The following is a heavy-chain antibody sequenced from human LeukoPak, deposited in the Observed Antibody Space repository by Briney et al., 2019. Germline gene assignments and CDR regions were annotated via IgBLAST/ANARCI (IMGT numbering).Heavy chain of an antibody. CDR2: FYSSGST. D-gene: IGHD3-22*01. CDR1: GGSISSSNYY. CDR3: ARHQYYYDLSAYGTRFDY. V-gene: IGHV4-39*01. J-gene: IGHJ4*02. Sequence: SETLSLTCTVSGGSISSSNYYWGWIRQPPGKGLEWIGSFYSSGSTYYNPSLKSRVTISVDTSKNQFSLNMSSVTAADTAVYYCARHQYYYDLSAYGTRFDYWGQGTLVTVSS.